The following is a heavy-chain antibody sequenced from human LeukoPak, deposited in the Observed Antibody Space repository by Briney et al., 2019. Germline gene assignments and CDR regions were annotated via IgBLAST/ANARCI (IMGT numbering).Heavy chain of an antibody. J-gene: IGHJ3*02. CDR1: GGSISSGSYY. D-gene: IGHD3-16*01. CDR3: ARDGVAEDAFDI. Sequence: PSETLSLTCTVSGGSISSGSYYWSWIRQPAGKGLEWIGRIYTSGSTNYNPSLKSRVTISVDTSKNQFSLKLSSVTAADTAVYYCARDGVAEDAFDIWGQGTMVTVSS. CDR2: IYTSGST. V-gene: IGHV4-61*02.